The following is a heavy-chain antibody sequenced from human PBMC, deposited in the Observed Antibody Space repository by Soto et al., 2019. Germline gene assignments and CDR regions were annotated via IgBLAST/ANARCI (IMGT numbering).Heavy chain of an antibody. CDR2: ISYDGSHK. V-gene: IGHV3-30*18. J-gene: IGHJ4*02. D-gene: IGHD2-15*01. Sequence: QVQLVESGGGVVQPGRSLRLSCAGSGFTFSNYGLHWVRQAPGKGLEWVAVISYDGSHKYYADSVKGRFTISRDNSNNMLYLQMDRLRAEYEAVYYCAKDGAPRYCGRISCPPAGAYWGQGTLVTVSS. CDR1: GFTFSNYG. CDR3: AKDGAPRYCGRISCPPAGAY.